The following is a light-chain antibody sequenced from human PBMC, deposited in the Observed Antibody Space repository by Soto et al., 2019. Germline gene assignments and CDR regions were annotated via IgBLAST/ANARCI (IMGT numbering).Light chain of an antibody. Sequence: QSALTQPASVSGSPGQSITISCTGTSSDVGGYNYVSWYQQHPGKAPKLMIYEVSNRPSGVSNRFSGSKSGNTASLTISGLQAEDEAHYYCSSYTSSSIYVVFGGGTKLTVL. CDR1: SSDVGGYNY. J-gene: IGLJ2*01. V-gene: IGLV2-14*01. CDR3: SSYTSSSIYVV. CDR2: EVS.